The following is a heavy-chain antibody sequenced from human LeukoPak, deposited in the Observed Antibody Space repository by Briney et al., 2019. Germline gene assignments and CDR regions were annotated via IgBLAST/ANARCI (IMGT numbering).Heavy chain of an antibody. J-gene: IGHJ4*02. CDR2: IYSGTI. D-gene: IGHD4/OR15-4a*01. Sequence: GGSLRLSCTVSGFTVSSNSMSWVRQAPGKGLEWVSFIYSGTIHYSDSVKGRFTISRDNSKNTLYLQMNSPRAEDTAVYYCARRAGAYSHPYDYWGQGTLVTVSS. CDR3: ARRAGAYSHPYDY. V-gene: IGHV3-53*01. CDR1: GFTVSSNS.